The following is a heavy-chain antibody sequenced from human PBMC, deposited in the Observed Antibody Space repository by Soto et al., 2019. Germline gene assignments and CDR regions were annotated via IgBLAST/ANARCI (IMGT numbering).Heavy chain of an antibody. CDR2: MNPNSGNT. Sequence: ASVKVSCKASGYTFTSYDINWVRQATGQGLEWMGWMNPNSGNTGYAQKFQGRVTMTRNTSISTAYMELSSLRSEDTAVYYCARGPNNWNDPDLDYWGQGTLVTVSS. CDR1: GYTFTSYD. CDR3: ARGPNNWNDPDLDY. D-gene: IGHD1-20*01. J-gene: IGHJ4*02. V-gene: IGHV1-8*01.